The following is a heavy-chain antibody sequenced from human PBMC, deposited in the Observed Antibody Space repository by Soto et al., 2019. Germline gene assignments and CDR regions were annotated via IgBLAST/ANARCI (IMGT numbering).Heavy chain of an antibody. J-gene: IGHJ4*02. CDR2: INHSGST. CDR3: ARGPYIVVVPAAMPLDY. V-gene: IGHV4-34*01. D-gene: IGHD2-2*01. Sequence: SETLSLTCAVYGGSFSGYYWSWIRQPPGKGLEWIGEINHSGSTNYNPSLKSRVTISVDTSKNQFSLKLSSVTAADTAVYYCARGPYIVVVPAAMPLDYWGQGTLVTVS. CDR1: GGSFSGYY.